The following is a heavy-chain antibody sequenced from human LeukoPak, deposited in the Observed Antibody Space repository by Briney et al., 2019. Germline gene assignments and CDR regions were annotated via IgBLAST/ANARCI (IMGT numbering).Heavy chain of an antibody. CDR3: ARWYQLLGAFDI. CDR2: IYYSGST. J-gene: IGHJ3*02. D-gene: IGHD2-2*01. V-gene: IGHV4-39*07. Sequence: SETLSLTCTVSGGSISSSSYYWGWIRQPPGKGLEWIGSIYYSGSTNYNPSLKSRVTISVDTSKNQFSLKLSFVTAADTAVYYCARWYQLLGAFDIWGQGTMVTVSS. CDR1: GGSISSSSYY.